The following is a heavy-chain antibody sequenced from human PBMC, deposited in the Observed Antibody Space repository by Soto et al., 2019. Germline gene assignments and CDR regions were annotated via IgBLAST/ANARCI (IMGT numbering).Heavy chain of an antibody. V-gene: IGHV3-30-3*01. Sequence: QVQLVESGGGVVQPGRSLRLSCAASGFTFSSYAMHWVRQAPGKGLEWVAVISYDGSNKYYADSVKGRFTISRDNSKNTLYLQMNSLRAEDTAVYYCARDLVVITQRFDYWGQGTLVTVSS. CDR3: ARDLVVITQRFDY. CDR1: GFTFSSYA. J-gene: IGHJ4*02. CDR2: ISYDGSNK. D-gene: IGHD3-22*01.